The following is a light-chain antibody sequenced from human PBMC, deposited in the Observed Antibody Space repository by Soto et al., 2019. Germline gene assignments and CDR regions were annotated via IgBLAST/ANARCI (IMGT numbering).Light chain of an antibody. CDR3: LQDFDFPWT. Sequence: AIPLTQSPSSLSASVGDTVTLTCRASQAVNNGLGWYQQKPGKAPKVLIYDASSLSRGVPSRFSGSGSGTHFTLTINSLQPDDFATYYCLQDFDFPWTVGQGTKVEMK. J-gene: IGKJ1*01. CDR2: DAS. CDR1: QAVNNG. V-gene: IGKV1-6*01.